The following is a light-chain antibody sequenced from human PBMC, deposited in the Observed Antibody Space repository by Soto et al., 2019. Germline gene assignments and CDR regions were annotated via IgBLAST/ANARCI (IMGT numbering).Light chain of an antibody. J-gene: IGKJ2*02. V-gene: IGKV3-20*01. CDR2: AES. Sequence: DIVLTQFPGTLSLSPGERATLSCRPSQSLSSSYLVWYQQKPGQAPRLLIYAESRWATGIPDRFSGRGSAPEYTSPISGVEPEDSAVHYCQQQWTFGQGTKLEIK. CDR1: QSLSSSY. CDR3: QQQWT.